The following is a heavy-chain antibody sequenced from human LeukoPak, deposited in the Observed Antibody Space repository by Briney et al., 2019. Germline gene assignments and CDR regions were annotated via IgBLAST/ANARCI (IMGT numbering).Heavy chain of an antibody. V-gene: IGHV1-2*04. CDR3: ARDTCSSTSCYPNYYYGMDV. J-gene: IGHJ6*02. CDR2: INPSSGGT. Sequence: GASVKVSCKASGYTFTGYYMHWVRQAPGQGLEWMGWINPSSGGTNYAQKFQGWVTMTTDTSTSTAYMELRSLRSDDTAVYYCARDTCSSTSCYPNYYYGMDVWGQGTTVTVSS. D-gene: IGHD2-2*01. CDR1: GYTFTGYY.